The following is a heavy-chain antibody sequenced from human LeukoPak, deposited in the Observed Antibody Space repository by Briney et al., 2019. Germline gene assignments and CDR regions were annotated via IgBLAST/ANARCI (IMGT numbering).Heavy chain of an antibody. Sequence: SETLSLTCTVSGGSISSTSYYWGWIRQPPRKGLEWIGSIYYTGSTYYNPSLKSRVTLSVDTSKKQFSLKLSSVTAADTAVYYCAGTVTTRYYFDYWGQGTLVTVSS. CDR2: IYYTGST. CDR3: AGTVTTRYYFDY. J-gene: IGHJ4*02. D-gene: IGHD4-17*01. CDR1: GGSISSTSYY. V-gene: IGHV4-39*07.